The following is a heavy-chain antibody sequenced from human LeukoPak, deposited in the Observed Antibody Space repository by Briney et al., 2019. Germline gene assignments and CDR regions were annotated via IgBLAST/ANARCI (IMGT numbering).Heavy chain of an antibody. J-gene: IGHJ6*02. CDR2: INHSGST. D-gene: IGHD1-1*01. CDR1: GGSISSYY. Sequence: PSETLSLTCTVSGGSISSYYWSWIRQPPGKGLEWIGEINHSGSTNYNPSLKSRVTISVDTSKNQFSLKLSSVTAADTAVYYCARDQGNDAPMDVWGQGTTVSVSS. V-gene: IGHV4-34*01. CDR3: ARDQGNDAPMDV.